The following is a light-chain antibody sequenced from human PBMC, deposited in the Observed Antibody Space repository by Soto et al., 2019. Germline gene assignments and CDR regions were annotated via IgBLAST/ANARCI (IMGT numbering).Light chain of an antibody. CDR2: GAS. V-gene: IGKV1-16*02. J-gene: IGKJ2*01. Sequence: DIQMTQSPSSLSASVGDTVSITCRASQGIDNYLAWFQQRPGKAPKCLIYGASSLQPGVPSKFSGSGYGTDFTLTISSLQPEDFATYYYQQYESYPYTFGQGTKLEI. CDR1: QGIDNY. CDR3: QQYESYPYT.